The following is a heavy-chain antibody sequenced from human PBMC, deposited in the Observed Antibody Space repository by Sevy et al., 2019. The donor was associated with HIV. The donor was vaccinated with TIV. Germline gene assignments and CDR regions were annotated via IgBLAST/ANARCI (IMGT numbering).Heavy chain of an antibody. V-gene: IGHV1-69*13. CDR3: ASTDYYDSDGYYLFAFDI. J-gene: IGHJ3*02. D-gene: IGHD3-22*01. CDR2: IIPISATA. Sequence: ASVKVSCKAFGGTFSSYAISWVRQAPGQGLEWMGGIIPISATANYCQKVQGRVRITADESTTTAYMELRGLRSEDTAVSYCASTDYYDSDGYYLFAFDIWGQGTVVTVSS. CDR1: GGTFSSYA.